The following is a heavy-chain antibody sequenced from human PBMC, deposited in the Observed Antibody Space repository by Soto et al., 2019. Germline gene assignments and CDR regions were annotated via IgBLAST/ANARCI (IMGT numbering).Heavy chain of an antibody. CDR3: AVERDCTSSSCYATNWCDP. Sequence: SGPTLVNPTQTLTLTCTLSGFSLSTSGVGVGWIRQPPGKALEWLALFYWNDDKRYSPSLKSRLTVTKDTSKNQVVLTMTNMDPVDTATYYCAVERDCTSSSCYATNWCDPWGQGTLVTASS. V-gene: IGHV2-5*01. D-gene: IGHD2-2*01. CDR2: FYWNDDK. CDR1: GFSLSTSGVG. J-gene: IGHJ5*02.